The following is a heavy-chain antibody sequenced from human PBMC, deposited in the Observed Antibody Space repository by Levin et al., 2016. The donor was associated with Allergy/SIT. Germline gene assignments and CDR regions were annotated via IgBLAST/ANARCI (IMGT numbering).Heavy chain of an antibody. CDR2: IIPILGIA. Sequence: SVKVSCKASGGTFSSYAISWVRQAPGQGLEWMGRIIPILGIANYAQKFQGRVTITADKSTSTAYMELSSLRSEDTAVYYCARGEYYYGSGTIDAFDIWGQGTMVTVSS. D-gene: IGHD3-10*01. V-gene: IGHV1-69*04. CDR1: GGTFSSYA. J-gene: IGHJ3*02. CDR3: ARGEYYYGSGTIDAFDI.